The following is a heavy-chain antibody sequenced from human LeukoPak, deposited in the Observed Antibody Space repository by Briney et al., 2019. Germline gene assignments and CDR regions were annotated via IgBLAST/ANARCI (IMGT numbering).Heavy chain of an antibody. CDR2: IYYSGST. CDR1: GVTFEDYA. D-gene: IGHD3-10*01. J-gene: IGHJ4*02. V-gene: IGHV4-59*08. Sequence: LRLSCAASGVTFEDYAMHWVRQAPGKGLEWIGYIYYSGSTNYNPSLKSRVTISVDTSKNQFSLKLSPVTAADTAVYYCARLMVRGGIDYWGQGTLVTVSS. CDR3: ARLMVRGGIDY.